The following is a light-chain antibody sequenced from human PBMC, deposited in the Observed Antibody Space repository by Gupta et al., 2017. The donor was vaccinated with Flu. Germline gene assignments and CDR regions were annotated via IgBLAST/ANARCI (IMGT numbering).Light chain of an antibody. CDR2: DDD. V-gene: IGLV1-51*01. Sequence: QSALTQPPSVSAAPGQKVTISCSGGNSNIGRNYVFWYQQFPGTAPKLLISDDDQRPSWITDRFSCSKSGTSATLDTTGVQTGDEADYYCGTWETNRSAVIFGGGTKLTVL. CDR3: GTWETNRSAVI. CDR1: NSNIGRNY. J-gene: IGLJ2*01.